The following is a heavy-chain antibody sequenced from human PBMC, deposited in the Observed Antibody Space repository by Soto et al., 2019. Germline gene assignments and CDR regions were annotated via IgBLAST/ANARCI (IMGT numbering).Heavy chain of an antibody. CDR2: IIPLFRTP. D-gene: IGHD4-4*01. CDR1: GGTFSSSA. Sequence: QVQLVQSGAEMKEPGSSVKVSCKTSGGTFSSSAISWLRQAPGQGLEWMGGIIPLFRTPDYAQKFQGRVTIAADESTSTADMGLSSLRSEDTAVYYCARDNDRLQLGGNYYYILDVWGQGTTITVSS. V-gene: IGHV1-69*12. CDR3: ARDNDRLQLGGNYYYILDV. J-gene: IGHJ6*02.